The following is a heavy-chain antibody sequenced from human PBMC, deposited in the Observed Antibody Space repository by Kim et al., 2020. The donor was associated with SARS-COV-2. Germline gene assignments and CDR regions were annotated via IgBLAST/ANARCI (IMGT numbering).Heavy chain of an antibody. J-gene: IGHJ4*02. CDR3: ARDSLWSAAAADY. Sequence: GGSLRLSCAASGFTFDDYGMNWVRQAPGKGLEWVSGINWNGGSTGYADSVKGRFTISRDNAKNSLYLQMNSLRAEDTASYYCARDSLWSAAAADYWGQGTLVTVSS. V-gene: IGHV3-20*04. CDR1: GFTFDDYG. D-gene: IGHD6-13*01. CDR2: INWNGGST.